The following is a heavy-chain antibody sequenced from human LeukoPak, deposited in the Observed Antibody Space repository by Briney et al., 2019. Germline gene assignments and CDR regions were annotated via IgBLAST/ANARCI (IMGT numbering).Heavy chain of an antibody. CDR1: GFNFIDYS. V-gene: IGHV3-48*01. CDR3: ARDHRYAFDN. Sequence: GGSLRLSCVASGFNFIDYSMNWVRQAPGKGLEWISYIGISSGNTKYADSVKGRFTISRYKARNSLYLQMNSLRVEDTAVYYCARDHRYAFDNWGHGTLVTVSS. CDR2: IGISSGNT. D-gene: IGHD5-12*01. J-gene: IGHJ4*01.